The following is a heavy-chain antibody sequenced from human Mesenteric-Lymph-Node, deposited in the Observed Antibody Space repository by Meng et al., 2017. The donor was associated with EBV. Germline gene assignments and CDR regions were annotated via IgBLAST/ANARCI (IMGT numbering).Heavy chain of an antibody. CDR3: ARQQGNSGGDY. CDR2: IYPGDSDT. J-gene: IGHJ4*02. D-gene: IGHD4-23*01. V-gene: IGHV5-51*01. CDR1: GYVFTCYW. Sequence: GEGVKNSGAPYTISCNGAGYVFTCYWICWGRPMPGKGLEWMGIIYPGDSDTRYSPSFQGQVTISADKSISTAYLQWSSLKASDTAMYYCARQQGNSGGDYWGQGTLVTVSS.